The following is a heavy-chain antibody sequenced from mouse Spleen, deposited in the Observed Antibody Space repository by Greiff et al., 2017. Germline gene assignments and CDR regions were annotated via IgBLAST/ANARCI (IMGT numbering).Heavy chain of an antibody. D-gene: IGHD1-1*01. J-gene: IGHJ1*01. CDR1: GFTFSDYG. V-gene: IGHV5-17*01. Sequence: EVHLVESGGGLVKPGGSLKLSCAASGFTFSDYGMHWVRQAPEKGLEWVAYISSGSSTIYYADTVKGRFTISRDNAKNTLFLQMTSLRSEDTAMYYCARGIYYYGSSYGDWYFDVWGAGTTVTVSS. CDR2: ISSGSSTI. CDR3: ARGIYYYGSSYGDWYFDV.